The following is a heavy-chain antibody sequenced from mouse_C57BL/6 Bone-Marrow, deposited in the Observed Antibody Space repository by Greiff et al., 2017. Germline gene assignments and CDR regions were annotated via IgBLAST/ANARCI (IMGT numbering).Heavy chain of an antibody. Sequence: DVQLQESGPGLVKPSQSLSLTCSVTGYSITSGYYWNWIRQFPGNKLEWMGYISYDGSNNYNPSLKNRISITRDTSKNQFFLKLTSVTTEDTATYYCARRTTYYAMDYWGQGTSVTVSS. CDR1: GYSITSGYY. CDR3: ARRTTYYAMDY. J-gene: IGHJ4*01. D-gene: IGHD6-1*01. V-gene: IGHV3-6*01. CDR2: ISYDGSN.